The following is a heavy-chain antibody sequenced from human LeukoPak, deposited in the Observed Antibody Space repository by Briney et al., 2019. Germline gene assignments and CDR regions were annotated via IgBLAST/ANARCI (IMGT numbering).Heavy chain of an antibody. V-gene: IGHV4-39*01. D-gene: IGHD1-7*01. CDR2: VYYSGTT. CDR3: VRQNSDYYYYYLDV. CDR1: GGSVSSSRSY. J-gene: IGHJ6*03. Sequence: PSETLSLTCTVSGGSVSSSRSYWAWIRQPPGRGLEWIGSVYYSGTTYYNTSLESRATISEDTSRNRFSLMLSSVTAADTAVYYCVRQNSDYYYYYLDVWGEGTTVIVSS.